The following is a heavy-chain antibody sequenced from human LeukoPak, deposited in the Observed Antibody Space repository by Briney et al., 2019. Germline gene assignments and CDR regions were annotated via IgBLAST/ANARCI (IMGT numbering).Heavy chain of an antibody. CDR2: IYSGGST. CDR3: ARNFWSGCFDY. J-gene: IGHJ4*02. CDR1: GSTVSSNY. V-gene: IGHV3-66*02. Sequence: PGGSLRLSCAASGSTVSSNYMSWVRQAPGKGLERVSVIYSGGSTYYADSVKGRFTISRDNSKNTLYLQMNSLRAEDTAVYYCARNFWSGCFDYWGQGTLVTVSS. D-gene: IGHD3-3*01.